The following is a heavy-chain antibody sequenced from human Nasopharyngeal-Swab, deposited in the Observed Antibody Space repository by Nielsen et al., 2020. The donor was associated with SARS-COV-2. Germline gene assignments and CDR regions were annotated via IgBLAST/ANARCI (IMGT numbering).Heavy chain of an antibody. Sequence: WIRQPPGKGLEWIGEINHSGSTNYNPSLKSRVTISVDTSKNQFSLKLSSVTAADTAVYYCARGQGLRHYYDSSGYYYDVLGRGYYFDYWGQGTLVTVSS. CDR2: INHSGST. CDR3: ARGQGLRHYYDSSGYYYDVLGRGYYFDY. V-gene: IGHV4-34*01. D-gene: IGHD3-22*01. J-gene: IGHJ4*02.